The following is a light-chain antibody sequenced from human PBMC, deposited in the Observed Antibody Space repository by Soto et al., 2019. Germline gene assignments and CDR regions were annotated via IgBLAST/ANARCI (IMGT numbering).Light chain of an antibody. CDR3: QVWDSRSDHLVV. Sequence: SYELTQPPSVSVAPGKTARITCGGNNSIIKSLHWYQQKPGQAPVLVIYYDSDRPSGIPERFSGSNSGNTATLTISRVEAGDEADYYCQVWDSRSDHLVVSGGGTKLTVL. V-gene: IGLV3-21*04. CDR2: YDS. CDR1: NSIIKS. J-gene: IGLJ2*01.